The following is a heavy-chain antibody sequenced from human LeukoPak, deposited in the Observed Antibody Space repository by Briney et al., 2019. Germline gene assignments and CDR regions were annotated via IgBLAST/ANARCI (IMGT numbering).Heavy chain of an antibody. Sequence: GASVKVSCKASGYTFTSYGISWVRQAPGQGLEWMGWISAYNGNTNYAQKLQGRVTMTTDTSTSTAYMELRSLRSDETAVYYCARDQGGYSNFEGPGLLWDYWGQGTLVTVSS. V-gene: IGHV1-18*01. J-gene: IGHJ4*02. D-gene: IGHD4-11*01. CDR2: ISAYNGNT. CDR3: ARDQGGYSNFEGPGLLWDY. CDR1: GYTFTSYG.